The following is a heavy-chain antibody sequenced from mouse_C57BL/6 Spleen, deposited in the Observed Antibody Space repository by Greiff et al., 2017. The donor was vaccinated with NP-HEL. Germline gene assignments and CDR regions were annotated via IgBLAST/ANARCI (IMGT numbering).Heavy chain of an antibody. CDR2: ISSGGSYT. Sequence: EVQGVESGGDLVKPGGSLKLSCAASGFTFSSYGMSWVRQTPDKRLEWVATISSGGSYTYYPDSVKGRFTISRDNAKNTLYLQMSSLKSDVTAMYYGATNEYDYEDWFAYWGQGTLVTVSA. V-gene: IGHV5-6*01. D-gene: IGHD2-4*01. CDR1: GFTFSSYG. J-gene: IGHJ3*01. CDR3: ATNEYDYEDWFAY.